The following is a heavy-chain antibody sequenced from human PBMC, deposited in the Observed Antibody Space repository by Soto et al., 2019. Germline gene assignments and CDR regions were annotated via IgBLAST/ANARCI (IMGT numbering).Heavy chain of an antibody. CDR1: GFTFSSYW. Sequence: GGSLRLSCAASGFTFSSYWMHWVRQAPGKGLVWVSRINSDGSSTSYADSVKGRFTISRDNAKNTLYLQSNSLRAEDTAVYYCASSTLGYCSGGSCYSRWFEAFDIWGQGTMVTVSS. CDR3: ASSTLGYCSGGSCYSRWFEAFDI. J-gene: IGHJ3*02. D-gene: IGHD2-15*01. CDR2: INSDGSST. V-gene: IGHV3-74*01.